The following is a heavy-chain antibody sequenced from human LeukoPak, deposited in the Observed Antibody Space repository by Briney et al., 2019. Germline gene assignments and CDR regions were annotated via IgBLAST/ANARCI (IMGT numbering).Heavy chain of an antibody. CDR2: ISAYNGNT. J-gene: IGHJ6*03. CDR1: VYTFTSYG. D-gene: IGHD3-22*01. CDR3: ARSLGDSSGYYPTGYYYYYMDV. Sequence: ASVKVSCKASVYTFTSYGLSWVRQAPGQGLEWMGWISAYNGNTNYAQKLQGRVTMTTDTSTSTAYMELRSLRSDDTAVYYCARSLGDSSGYYPTGYYYYYMDVWGKGTTVTVSS. V-gene: IGHV1-18*01.